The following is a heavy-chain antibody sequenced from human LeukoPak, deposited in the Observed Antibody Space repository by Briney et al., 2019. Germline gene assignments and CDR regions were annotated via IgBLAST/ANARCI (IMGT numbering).Heavy chain of an antibody. CDR2: INSDGSST. Sequence: GRSLRPSCPASGSTFSSSWTHWARQPPGKGLGWVSCINSDGSSTSYADSVKGRFTISRDNDKNTLYLQMNSLRAEDTAVYYCARGKKGLYYYYGMDVWGQGTTVSVSS. CDR3: ARGKKGLYYYYGMDV. CDR1: GSTFSSSW. D-gene: IGHD3-16*01. J-gene: IGHJ6*02. V-gene: IGHV3-74*01.